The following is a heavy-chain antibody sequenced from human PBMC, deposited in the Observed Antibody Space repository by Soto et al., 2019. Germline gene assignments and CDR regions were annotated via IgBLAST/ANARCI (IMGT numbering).Heavy chain of an antibody. CDR2: INGYNGKA. V-gene: IGHV1-18*01. CDR3: MRSDGLFGAGGVD. CDR1: GYIFTKYY. J-gene: IGHJ4*02. D-gene: IGHD3-16*01. Sequence: QVQLVQSVTELRKPGASVKLSCKASGYIFTKYYIDWVRQAPGHGLEWMGMINGYNGKANYGQDFRGRVIMTTDTSTNTAYRELRSRTSADTGVYYGMRSDGLFGAGGVDWGQGTLVTVSS.